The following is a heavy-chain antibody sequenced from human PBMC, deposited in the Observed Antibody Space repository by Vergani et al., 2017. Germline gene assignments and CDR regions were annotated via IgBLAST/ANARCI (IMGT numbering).Heavy chain of an antibody. Sequence: QLQLQESGPGLVKPSETLSLTCTVSGASVNSYYWNWIRQPPGKGLEWMGYVSFRGDTLYDPSVKGRMTISLNTSSNQFSLYLTSVTAADTAVYYCARSRIYYGAGSPDYWGQGTLVTVSS. V-gene: IGHV4-59*02. CDR3: ARSRIYYGAGSPDY. J-gene: IGHJ4*02. D-gene: IGHD3-10*01. CDR1: GASVNSYY. CDR2: VSFRGDT.